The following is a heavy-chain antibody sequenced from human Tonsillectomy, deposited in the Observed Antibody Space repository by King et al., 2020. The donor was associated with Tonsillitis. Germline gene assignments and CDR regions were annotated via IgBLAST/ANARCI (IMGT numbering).Heavy chain of an antibody. CDR1: GFTFSSYG. D-gene: IGHD3-22*01. J-gene: IGHJ5*02. CDR3: ARVAGYYDSWFDP. CDR2: IWYDGSNK. Sequence: VQLVESGGGVVQPGRALRLSCAASGFTFSSYGRHWVRQAPGKGLEWVAVIWYDGSNKYYADSVKGRFTISRDNSKNTLYLQMNSLRAEDTAVYYCARVAGYYDSWFDPWGQGTLVTVSS. V-gene: IGHV3-33*01.